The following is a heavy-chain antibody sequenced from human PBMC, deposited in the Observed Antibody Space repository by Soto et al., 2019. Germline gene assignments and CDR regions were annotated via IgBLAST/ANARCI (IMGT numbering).Heavy chain of an antibody. CDR2: INSDGSST. CDR3: ARPRYDGSGTPFDY. V-gene: IGHV3-74*01. CDR1: GFTFSSYW. Sequence: EVQLVESGGGIVQPGGSLRLSCAASGFTFSSYWMHWVRQVPGKGLVWVSRINSDGSSTSYADSGKGRFTISRDNAKSTLYLQMNSLSPADTAVYYCARPRYDGSGTPFDYWGQGTLVTVSS. J-gene: IGHJ4*02. D-gene: IGHD3-22*01.